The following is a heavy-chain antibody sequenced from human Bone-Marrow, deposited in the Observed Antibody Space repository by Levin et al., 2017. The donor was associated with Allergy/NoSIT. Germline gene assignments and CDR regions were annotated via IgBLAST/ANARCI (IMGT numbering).Heavy chain of an antibody. J-gene: IGHJ3*02. CDR1: GFTVSSNY. CDR3: AGTRCSGGSCYLDWLDAFDI. D-gene: IGHD2-15*01. Sequence: GGSLRLSCAASGFTVSSNYMSWVRQAPGKGLEWVSVIYSGGSTYYADSVKGRFTISRDNSKNTLYLQMNSLRAEDTAVYYCAGTRCSGGSCYLDWLDAFDIWGQGTMVTVSS. V-gene: IGHV3-53*01. CDR2: IYSGGST.